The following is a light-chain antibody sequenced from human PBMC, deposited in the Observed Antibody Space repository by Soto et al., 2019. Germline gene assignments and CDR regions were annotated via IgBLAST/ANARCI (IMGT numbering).Light chain of an antibody. CDR3: QHYGNSPALA. CDR1: QNVRNNY. CDR2: GAS. Sequence: EIVLTQSPGTLSLSPGERATLACRASQNVRNNYLAWYQQKPGQAPRLIFYGASRRTAGIPDRFSGSASGTHFTLTISRLEPEDFAVYYCQHYGNSPALAFGGGTKVEIK. J-gene: IGKJ4*01. V-gene: IGKV3-20*01.